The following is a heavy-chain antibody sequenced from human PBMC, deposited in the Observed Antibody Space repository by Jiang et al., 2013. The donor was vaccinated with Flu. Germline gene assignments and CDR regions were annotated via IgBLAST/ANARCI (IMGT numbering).Heavy chain of an antibody. J-gene: IGHJ4*02. CDR3: ARVHYGGVDY. Sequence: SLTCTVSGGSISSSSYYWGWIRQPPGKGLEWIGSIYYSGSTYYNPSLKSRVTISVDTSKNQFSLKLSSVTAADTAVYYCARVHYGGVDYWGQGTLVTVSS. D-gene: IGHD4-23*01. CDR1: GGSISSSSYY. CDR2: IYYSGST. V-gene: IGHV4-39*01.